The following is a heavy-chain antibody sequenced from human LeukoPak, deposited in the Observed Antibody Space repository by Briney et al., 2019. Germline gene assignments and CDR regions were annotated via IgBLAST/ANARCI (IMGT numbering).Heavy chain of an antibody. CDR3: ARIFGTEGYCSGGSCYSADY. J-gene: IGHJ4*02. V-gene: IGHV1-18*04. D-gene: IGHD2-15*01. Sequence: ASVKVSCKASGYSFTTYYMHWVRQAPGQGLEWMGWISAYNGNTNYAQKLQGRVTMTTDTSTSTAYMELRSLRSDDTAVYYCARIFGTEGYCSGGSCYSADYWGQGTLVTVSS. CDR2: ISAYNGNT. CDR1: GYSFTTYY.